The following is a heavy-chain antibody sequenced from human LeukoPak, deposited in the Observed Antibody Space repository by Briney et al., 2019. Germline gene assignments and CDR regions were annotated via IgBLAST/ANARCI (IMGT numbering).Heavy chain of an antibody. CDR1: GYSFTDFY. CDR2: ISAYNGNT. Sequence: GASVKVSCKASGYSFTDFYMHWVRQAPGQGLEWMGWISAYNGNTNYAQKLQGRVTMTTDTSTSTAYMELRSLRSDDTAVYYCARDLGWSIAAAGISDYWGQGTLVTVSS. J-gene: IGHJ4*02. CDR3: ARDLGWSIAAAGISDY. V-gene: IGHV1-18*04. D-gene: IGHD6-13*01.